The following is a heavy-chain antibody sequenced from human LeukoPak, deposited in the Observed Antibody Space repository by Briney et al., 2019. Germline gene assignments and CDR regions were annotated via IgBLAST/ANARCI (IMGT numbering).Heavy chain of an antibody. Sequence: GGSLRLSCAASGFTFSSYSMNWVRQAPGKGLEWVSYISSSGSTIYYADSVKGRFTISRDNAKNSLYLQMNSLRAEDTAVYYCARDQSIAAAGTIDYWGQGTLVTVSS. J-gene: IGHJ4*02. V-gene: IGHV3-48*04. CDR2: ISSSGSTI. D-gene: IGHD6-13*01. CDR1: GFTFSSYS. CDR3: ARDQSIAAAGTIDY.